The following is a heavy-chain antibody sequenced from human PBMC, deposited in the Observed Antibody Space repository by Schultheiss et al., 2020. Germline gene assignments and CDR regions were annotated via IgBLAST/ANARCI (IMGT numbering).Heavy chain of an antibody. CDR2: IYYSGST. J-gene: IGHJ6*03. CDR3: ARYVTYSSGWYPYYYYMDV. D-gene: IGHD6-19*01. CDR1: GGSISSGDYY. Sequence: SETLSLTCTVSGGSISSGDYYWSWIRQPPGKGLEWIGYIYYSGSTYYNPSLKSRVTISVDTSKNQFSLKLSSVTAADTAVYYCARYVTYSSGWYPYYYYMDVWGKETTVTVSS. V-gene: IGHV4-30-4*01.